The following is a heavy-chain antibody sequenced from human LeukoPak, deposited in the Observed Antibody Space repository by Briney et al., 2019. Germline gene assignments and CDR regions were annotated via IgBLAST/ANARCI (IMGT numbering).Heavy chain of an antibody. CDR3: VRDRQWGSESEDH. CDR1: GFTFSTYS. J-gene: IGHJ4*02. Sequence: KAGGSLRLSCAASGFTFSTYSMNWVRQAPGKGLEWVSLISTTGRDIYYADSVKGRFTISRDNAKNSLYLQMNSLRAEDTAVYYCVRDRQWGSESEDHWGQGTLVTVSS. CDR2: ISTTGRDI. D-gene: IGHD6-19*01. V-gene: IGHV3-21*06.